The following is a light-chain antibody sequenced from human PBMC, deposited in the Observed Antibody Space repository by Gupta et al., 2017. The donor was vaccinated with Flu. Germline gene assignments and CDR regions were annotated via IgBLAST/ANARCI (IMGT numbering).Light chain of an antibody. Sequence: TQSASVSGSPGQSITISCTGTSSDVGSYNLVSWYQQHPGKAPKLMIYEASKRPSGVSDRFSGSKAGNPASVTISGLQAEDEADYYCCSYAGSSTWVFGGGTKLTVL. CDR3: CSYAGSSTWV. CDR1: SSDVGSYNL. CDR2: EAS. J-gene: IGLJ3*02. V-gene: IGLV2-23*01.